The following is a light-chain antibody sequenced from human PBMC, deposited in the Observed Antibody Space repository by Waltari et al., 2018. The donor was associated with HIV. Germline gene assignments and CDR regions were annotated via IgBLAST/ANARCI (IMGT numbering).Light chain of an antibody. CDR2: DAS. CDR3: QQLS. Sequence: VLTHSPSTLSLSPVERATLSCRASQSVSSYLAWYQQKPGQAPRLLIYDASNRATGIPARFSGSGSGTDFTLTISSLEPEDSAVYYCQQLSFGQGTKLEIK. V-gene: IGKV3-11*01. J-gene: IGKJ2*03. CDR1: QSVSSY.